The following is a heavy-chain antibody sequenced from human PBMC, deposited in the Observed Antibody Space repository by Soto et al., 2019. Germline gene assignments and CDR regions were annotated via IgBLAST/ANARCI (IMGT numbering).Heavy chain of an antibody. CDR2: IYYSGST. V-gene: IGHV4-59*01. J-gene: IGHJ4*02. CDR1: GASISSYY. Sequence: ETLSLTCTVSGASISSYYWSWIRQPPGKGLEWIGYIYYSGSTNYNPSLKSRVTISVDTSKNQFSLKLSSVTAADTAVYYCARDRMFDYWGQGTLVNVSS. CDR3: ARDRMFDY.